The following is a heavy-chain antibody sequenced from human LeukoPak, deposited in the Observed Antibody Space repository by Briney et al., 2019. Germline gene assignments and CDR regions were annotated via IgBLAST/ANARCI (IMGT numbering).Heavy chain of an antibody. D-gene: IGHD4-11*01. CDR1: GGSFSGYY. Sequence: SETLSLTCAVYGGSFSGYYWSWIRQPPGKGLEWIGEINHSGSTNYNPSLKSRVTISVDTSKNQFSLKLSSVTAADTAVYYCARGTVRPYYYYYYMDVWGKGTTVTVSS. J-gene: IGHJ6*03. CDR2: INHSGST. CDR3: ARGTVRPYYYYYYMDV. V-gene: IGHV4-34*01.